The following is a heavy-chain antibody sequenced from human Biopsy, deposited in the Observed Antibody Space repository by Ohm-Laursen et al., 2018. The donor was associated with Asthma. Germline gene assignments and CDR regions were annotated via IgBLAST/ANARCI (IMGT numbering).Heavy chain of an antibody. D-gene: IGHD3-3*01. J-gene: IGHJ5*02. Sequence: TLSLTCAVYGGSFSAYYWSWIRQPPGKGLEWIAEINHSGSTNYNPSLKSRVTMSVDTSKNQLFLNLSSVTAADTAVYYCARAASTTVFWSGYSQNWFDPWGQGTLVTVSS. CDR2: INHSGST. CDR1: GGSFSAYY. V-gene: IGHV4-34*01. CDR3: ARAASTTVFWSGYSQNWFDP.